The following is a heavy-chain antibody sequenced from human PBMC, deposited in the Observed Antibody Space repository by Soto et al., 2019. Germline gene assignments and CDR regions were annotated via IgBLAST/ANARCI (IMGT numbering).Heavy chain of an antibody. CDR1: GYTFTSYG. CDR3: ARDCTNGVCHLWHVYYYYGMDV. CDR2: ISAYNGNT. Sequence: ASVKVSCKASGYTFTSYGISWVRQAPGQGLEWMGWISAYNGNTNYAQKLQGRVTMTTDTSTSTAYMELRSLRSDDTAVYYCARDCTNGVCHLWHVYYYYGMDVWGQGTTVTVSS. V-gene: IGHV1-18*04. D-gene: IGHD2-8*01. J-gene: IGHJ6*02.